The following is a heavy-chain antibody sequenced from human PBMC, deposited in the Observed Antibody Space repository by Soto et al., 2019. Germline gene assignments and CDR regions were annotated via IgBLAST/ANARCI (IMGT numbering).Heavy chain of an antibody. CDR1: GGSISGGGYS. CDR3: ARVPDR. V-gene: IGHV4-30-2*01. CDR2: IYHSGST. D-gene: IGHD2-2*01. Sequence: LSLTCAVSGGSISGGGYSWSWIRQPPGKGLEWTGYIYHSGSTYYNPSLKSRVTISVDRSKNQFSLKLSSVTAADTAVYYCARVPDRWGQGTLVTVSP. J-gene: IGHJ5*02.